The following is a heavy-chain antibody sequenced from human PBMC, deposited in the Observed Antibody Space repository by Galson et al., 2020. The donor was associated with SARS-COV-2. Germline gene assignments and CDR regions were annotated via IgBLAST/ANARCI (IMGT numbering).Heavy chain of an antibody. CDR3: AKSGCSSTSCYLNY. Sequence: SLKISCAASGFTFDDYAMHWVRQAPGKGLEWVSGISWNSGSIVYADSVKGRFTISRDNAKNSLYLQMNSLRPEDTAFYYCAKSGCSSTSCYLNYWAQGSLVTVSS. D-gene: IGHD2-2*01. CDR2: ISWNSGSI. J-gene: IGHJ4*02. CDR1: GFTFDDYA. V-gene: IGHV3-9*01.